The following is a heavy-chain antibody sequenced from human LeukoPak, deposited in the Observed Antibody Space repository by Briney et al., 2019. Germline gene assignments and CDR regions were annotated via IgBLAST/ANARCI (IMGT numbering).Heavy chain of an antibody. V-gene: IGHV1-18*01. J-gene: IGHJ4*02. Sequence: GASVKVSCKASGYTFTSYGISWVRQAPGQGLEWMGWISAYNGNTNYAQKLQGRVTMTTDTSTSTAYMELRSLRSDDTAVYYCARSFSSGWWQPGGDEVPDYWGQGTLVTVSS. CDR1: GYTFTSYG. CDR3: ARSFSSGWWQPGGDEVPDY. D-gene: IGHD6-19*01. CDR2: ISAYNGNT.